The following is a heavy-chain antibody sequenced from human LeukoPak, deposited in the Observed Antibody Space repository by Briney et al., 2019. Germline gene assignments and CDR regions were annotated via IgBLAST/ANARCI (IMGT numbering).Heavy chain of an antibody. CDR3: ARHLYDKTGRPLDS. J-gene: IGHJ4*02. CDR2: IYYSGSAGST. CDR1: GDSINSGVSF. V-gene: IGHV4-39*01. D-gene: IGHD3-9*01. Sequence: SETLSLTCSVSGDSINSGVSFWAWIRQPPGKGLEWIGTIYYSGSAGSTYYNPSLKSRDTISVDTSKNQFSLNLSSVTAADTAIYYCARHLYDKTGRPLDSWGQGTLVTVSS.